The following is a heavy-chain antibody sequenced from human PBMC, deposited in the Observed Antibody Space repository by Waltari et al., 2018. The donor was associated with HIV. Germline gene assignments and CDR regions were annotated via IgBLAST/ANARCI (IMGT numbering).Heavy chain of an antibody. CDR3: ARQTYTGDYWDGWYFDL. D-gene: IGHD5-12*01. Sequence: EVQLVQSGAEVNKPGDSLKISCTASGYTFTNYWIGWVRQMPAKGLEWMGIIHSSNSDTRYSPSFQGQVTMSVDKSINTAFLQWSSLKASDSAIYYCARQTYTGDYWDGWYFDLWGRGTLVTVSS. CDR2: IHSSNSDT. V-gene: IGHV5-51*01. CDR1: GYTFTNYW. J-gene: IGHJ2*01.